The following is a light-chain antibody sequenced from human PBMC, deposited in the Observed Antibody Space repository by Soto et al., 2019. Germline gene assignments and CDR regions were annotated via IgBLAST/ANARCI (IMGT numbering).Light chain of an antibody. Sequence: TQSPGTLSLSPGERATLSCRASQSVSGWLAWYQQKPGKAPKLLIYDASNLESGVPLRFSGSGSGTEFTLTISSLQPDDFATYYCQQYNGDSRTFGQGTKVDIK. V-gene: IGKV1-5*01. CDR2: DAS. CDR3: QQYNGDSRT. J-gene: IGKJ1*01. CDR1: QSVSGW.